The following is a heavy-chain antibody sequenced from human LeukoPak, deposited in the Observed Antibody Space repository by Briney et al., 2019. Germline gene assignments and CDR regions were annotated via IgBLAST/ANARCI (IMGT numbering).Heavy chain of an antibody. V-gene: IGHV1-69*13. CDR3: AKVVADIVVVPAAIGWFDP. J-gene: IGHJ5*02. CDR1: GGTFSSYA. D-gene: IGHD2-2*02. Sequence: ASVKVSCKASGGTFSSYAISWVRQAPGQGLEWMGGIIPIFGTANYAQKFQGRVTITADESTSTAYMELSSLRSEDTAVYYCAKVVADIVVVPAAIGWFDPWGQGTLVTVSS. CDR2: IIPIFGTA.